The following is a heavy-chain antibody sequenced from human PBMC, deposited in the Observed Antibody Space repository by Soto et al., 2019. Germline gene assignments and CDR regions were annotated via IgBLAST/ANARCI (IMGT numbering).Heavy chain of an antibody. J-gene: IGHJ6*02. V-gene: IGHV3-23*01. CDR3: ARATTLMPRSYYYYYYGMDV. CDR2: ISGSGGST. D-gene: IGHD1-1*01. Sequence: PGGSLRLSCAASGFTFSSFAMSWVRQAPGKGLDWVSAISGSGGSTYSADSVKGRFTISRDNAKNSLYLQMNSLRAEDTAVYYRARATTLMPRSYYYYYYGMDVWGQGTTVTVSS. CDR1: GFTFSSFA.